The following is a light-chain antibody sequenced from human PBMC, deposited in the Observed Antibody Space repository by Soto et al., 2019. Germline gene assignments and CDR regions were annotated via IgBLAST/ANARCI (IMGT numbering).Light chain of an antibody. CDR3: QQYHSYRT. CDR1: QSVGGG. V-gene: IGKV3-15*01. Sequence: EIVMTPSPAPLSVSPGERAPLSCRASQSVGGGLSWFQQKPGQPPRLLIYGASTRATGIPARFSGSGSGTEFTLTISTLQPDDVATYYCQQYHSYRTFGQGTKVDI. J-gene: IGKJ1*01. CDR2: GAS.